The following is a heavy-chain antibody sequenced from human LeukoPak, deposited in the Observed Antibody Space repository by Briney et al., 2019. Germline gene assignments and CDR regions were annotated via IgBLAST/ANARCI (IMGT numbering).Heavy chain of an antibody. J-gene: IGHJ4*02. V-gene: IGHV4-39*07. CDR3: ARIITMIVVDLTPTYYFDY. Sequence: SETLSLTCTVSGGSISSSSYYWGWIRQPPGKGLEWIGSIYYSGSTYYNPSLKSRVTISVDTSKNQFSLKLSSVTAADTAVYYCARIITMIVVDLTPTYYFDYWGQGTLVTVSS. D-gene: IGHD3-22*01. CDR2: IYYSGST. CDR1: GGSISSSSYY.